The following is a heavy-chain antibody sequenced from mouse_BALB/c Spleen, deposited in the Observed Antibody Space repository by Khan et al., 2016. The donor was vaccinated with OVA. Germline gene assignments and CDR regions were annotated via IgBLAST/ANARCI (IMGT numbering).Heavy chain of an antibody. CDR1: GFTFSSYS. D-gene: IGHD4-1*01. CDR3: SDHLTVSFAY. V-gene: IGHV5-6*01. CDR2: ISSGGDST. Sequence: EVELVESGGDLVKPGGSLKLSCAASGFTFSSYSMSWVRQTPDKRLEWVASISSGGDSTYYPDSVKGRFTIYRDTAKKTLYLQMSDLKSEDTAMYYCSDHLTVSFAYWGQGTLVTVSA. J-gene: IGHJ3*01.